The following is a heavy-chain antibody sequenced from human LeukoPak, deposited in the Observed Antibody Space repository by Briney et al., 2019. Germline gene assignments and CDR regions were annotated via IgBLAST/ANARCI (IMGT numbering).Heavy chain of an antibody. CDR2: IYHSGIT. V-gene: IGHV4-39*01. CDR3: ARHHATSNCFDP. CDR1: GDAISSGTYY. J-gene: IGHJ5*02. Sequence: TSETLSLTCTVSGDAISSGTYYWDWIRQAPGKGLEWIGNIYHSGITYYTPSFESRVTMTVDTSSNQFSLKLNSLTAADTAVYYCARHHATSNCFDPWGQGILVTVSS.